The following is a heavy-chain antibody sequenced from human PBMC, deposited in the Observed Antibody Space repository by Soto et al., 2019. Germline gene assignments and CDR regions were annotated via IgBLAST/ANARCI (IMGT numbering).Heavy chain of an antibody. Sequence: PETLSLTCTVSGGSISSYYWSWIRQPAGKGLEWIGRIYTSGSTNYNPSLKSRVTMSVDTSKNQFSLKLSSVTAADTAVYYCARSPTYYYGSGYYYGMDVCGQGTTVTVSS. J-gene: IGHJ6*02. CDR3: ARSPTYYYGSGYYYGMDV. V-gene: IGHV4-4*07. CDR1: GGSISSYY. D-gene: IGHD3-10*01. CDR2: IYTSGST.